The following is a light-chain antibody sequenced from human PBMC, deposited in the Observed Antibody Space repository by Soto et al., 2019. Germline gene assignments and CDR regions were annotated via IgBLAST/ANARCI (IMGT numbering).Light chain of an antibody. Sequence: QSVLTQPPSVSGTPGQRVTISCSGSSSNIGSNTVNWYQQFPGTAPKLLIYSNNQWPSGVPDRFSGSKSGTSASLAISGLQSEDGADYYCATWDDSLIGWVFGGRTKLTVL. CDR3: ATWDDSLIGWV. CDR2: SNN. J-gene: IGLJ3*02. V-gene: IGLV1-44*01. CDR1: SSNIGSNT.